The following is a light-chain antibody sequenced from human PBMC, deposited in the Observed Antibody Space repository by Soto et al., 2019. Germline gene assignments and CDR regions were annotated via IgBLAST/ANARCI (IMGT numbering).Light chain of an antibody. CDR3: QQYGSSPA. V-gene: IGKV3-20*01. Sequence: EIVLTQSPGTLSLSPGERATLSCRASQSVTSSYLARYQQKPGQAPRLLIYGASSGATGIPDRFSGSGSGTDFTLTISRLEPEDFAVYYCQQYGSSPAFGGGTKVEIK. CDR2: GAS. CDR1: QSVTSSY. J-gene: IGKJ4*01.